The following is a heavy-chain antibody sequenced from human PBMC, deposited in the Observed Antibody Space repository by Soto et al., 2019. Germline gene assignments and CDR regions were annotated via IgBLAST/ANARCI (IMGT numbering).Heavy chain of an antibody. V-gene: IGHV3-30-3*01. CDR1: GFTFTTFV. CDR3: ATEDQSSGNAGGFGH. Sequence: QVQLVESGGGVVQPGRSLRLSCAASGFTFTTFVMHWVRQAPGKGLEWVTGISTDGNSKHYADSVRGRFTISRDNSKNTLYLQRDSLTSEETGLYYCATEDQSSGNAGGFGHWGQGTLVTVSS. J-gene: IGHJ1*01. D-gene: IGHD3-22*01. CDR2: ISTDGNSK.